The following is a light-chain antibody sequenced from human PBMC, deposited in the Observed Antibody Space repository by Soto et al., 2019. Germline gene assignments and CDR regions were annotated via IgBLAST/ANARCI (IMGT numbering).Light chain of an antibody. V-gene: IGLV1-40*01. J-gene: IGLJ2*01. Sequence: QPVLTQPPSVSGAPGQRVTISCTGSSSNIGAGYDVHWYQQLPGTAPQLLSYGNSNRPSGVPDRFSGSKSGTSASLAITGLQAEDESDYYCQSYDSSLSGSGVVFGGGTKLTVL. CDR3: QSYDSSLSGSGVV. CDR1: SSNIGAGYD. CDR2: GNS.